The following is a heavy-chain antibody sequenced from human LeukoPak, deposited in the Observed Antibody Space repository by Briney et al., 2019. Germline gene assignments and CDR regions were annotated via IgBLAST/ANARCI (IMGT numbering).Heavy chain of an antibody. J-gene: IGHJ4*02. CDR1: GYTFTGYY. V-gene: IGHV1-2*02. CDR3: ARGGGGLAY. Sequence: VASVTVSCKASGYTFTGYYMHWVRQAPGQGLEWMGWINPNSGGTNYAQKFQDRVTMTRDTSISTAYMELNTLTSDDTAVYYCARGGGGLAYWGQGTLVTVSS. D-gene: IGHD3-16*01. CDR2: INPNSGGT.